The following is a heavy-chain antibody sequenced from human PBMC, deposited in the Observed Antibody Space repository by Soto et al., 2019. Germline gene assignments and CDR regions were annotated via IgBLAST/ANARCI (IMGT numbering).Heavy chain of an antibody. Sequence: SETLSLTCAVYGGSFSGYYWSWIRQPPGKGLEWIGEINHSGSTNYTPSLKSRVTISVDTSKNQFSLKLSSVTAADTAVYYCARDRQDVWRFLEWLLYRFDYWGQGTLVTVS. CDR2: INHSGST. J-gene: IGHJ4*02. D-gene: IGHD3-3*01. V-gene: IGHV4-34*01. CDR3: ARDRQDVWRFLEWLLYRFDY. CDR1: GGSFSGYY.